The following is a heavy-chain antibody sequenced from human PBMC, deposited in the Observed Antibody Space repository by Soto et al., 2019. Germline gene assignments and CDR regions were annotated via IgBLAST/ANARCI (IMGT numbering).Heavy chain of an antibody. J-gene: IGHJ4*02. D-gene: IGHD4-4*01. CDR1: GFPFSTYA. V-gene: IGHV3-23*01. CDR2: ISPTGGST. CDR3: AKAKRGILPTTTGGFDY. Sequence: EVQLLESGGNLVQPGGSLRLSCAGSGFPFSTYAVSWVRQTPGKGLEWVSAISPTGGSTYYAASVRGRFTITRDNSKNTLFLQMRGLRAEDTAIYYCAKAKRGILPTTTGGFDYWGQGTVLSVSS.